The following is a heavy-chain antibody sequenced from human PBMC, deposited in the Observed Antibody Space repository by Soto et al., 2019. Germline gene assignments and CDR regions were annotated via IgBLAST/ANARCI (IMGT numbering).Heavy chain of an antibody. V-gene: IGHV4-39*02. CDR3: ARGPRKPPTKARGWFDP. J-gene: IGHJ5*02. D-gene: IGHD1-26*01. CDR2: IYYNGKT. CDR1: GDSISSTYSY. Sequence: PSETLSLTCTVSGDSISSTYSYWGWIRQPPGKGLEWIGSIYYNGKTYYNPSLGRRVTISVDTSKNHFSLMLTSVTAADTAVYYCARGPRKPPTKARGWFDPWGQGTLVTVSS.